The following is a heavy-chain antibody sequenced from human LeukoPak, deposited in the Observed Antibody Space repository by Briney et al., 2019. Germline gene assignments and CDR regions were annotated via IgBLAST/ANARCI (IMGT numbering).Heavy chain of an antibody. CDR1: GFTVSSNY. V-gene: IGHV3-66*01. Sequence: GGSLRLSCAASGFTVSSNYMSWVRQAPGKGLEWVSVIYSGGSTYYADSVKGRFTISRDNSKNTLYLQMNSLRAEDTAVYYCARDIPPYGDYMTVSDPWGQGTLVTVSS. D-gene: IGHD4-17*01. CDR2: IYSGGST. J-gene: IGHJ5*02. CDR3: ARDIPPYGDYMTVSDP.